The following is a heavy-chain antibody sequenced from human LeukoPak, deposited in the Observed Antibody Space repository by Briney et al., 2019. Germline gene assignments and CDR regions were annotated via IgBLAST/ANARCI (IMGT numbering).Heavy chain of an antibody. CDR2: ISGSGGST. Sequence: GGSLRLSCAASGFTFSSYAMSWVRQAPEKGLEWVSAISGSGGSTYYADSVKGRFTISRDNSKNTLYLQMNSLRAEDTALYYCANHILGYCSGGSCANFDSWGQGTLVTVSS. CDR1: GFTFSSYA. J-gene: IGHJ4*02. CDR3: ANHILGYCSGGSCANFDS. V-gene: IGHV3-23*01. D-gene: IGHD2-15*01.